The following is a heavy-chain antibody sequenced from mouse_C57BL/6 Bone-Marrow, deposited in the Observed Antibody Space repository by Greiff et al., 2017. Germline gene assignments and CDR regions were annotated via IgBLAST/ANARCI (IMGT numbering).Heavy chain of an antibody. D-gene: IGHD1-1*01. V-gene: IGHV5-15*04. CDR3: ARRGGSSVSYWYFDV. CDR2: ISNLAYSI. CDR1: GFTFSDYG. Sequence: DVMLVESGGGLVQPGGSLKLSCAASGFTFSDYGMAWVRQAPRKGPEWVAFISNLAYSIYYADTVTGRFTISRENAKNTLYLEMSSLRSEDTAMYYCARRGGSSVSYWYFDVWGTGTTVTVSS. J-gene: IGHJ1*03.